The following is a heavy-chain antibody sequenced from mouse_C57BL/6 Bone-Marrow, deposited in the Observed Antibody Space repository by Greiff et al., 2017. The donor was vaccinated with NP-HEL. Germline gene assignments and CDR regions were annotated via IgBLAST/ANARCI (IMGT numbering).Heavy chain of an antibody. D-gene: IGHD2-5*01. CDR1: GYSFTDYN. CDR2: INPNYGTT. Sequence: EVQVVESGPELVKPGASVKISCKASGYSFTDYNMNWVKQSNGKSLEWIGVINPNYGTTSYNQKFKGKATLTVDQSSSTAYMQLNSLTSEDSAVYYCARGSNYACHYAMDYWGQGTSVTVSS. CDR3: ARGSNYACHYAMDY. V-gene: IGHV1-39*01. J-gene: IGHJ4*01.